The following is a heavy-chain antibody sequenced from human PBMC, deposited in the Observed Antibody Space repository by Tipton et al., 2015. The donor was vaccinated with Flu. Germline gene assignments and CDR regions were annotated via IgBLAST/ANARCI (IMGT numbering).Heavy chain of an antibody. CDR2: IYTSGST. Sequence: LRLSCTVSGGSISIGSYYWSWIRQPAGKGLEWIGRIYTSGSTNYNPSLKSRVTISVDTSKNQFSLKLSSVTAADTAVYYCARGRAVAGFRGFDYWGQGTLVTVSS. CDR3: ARGRAVAGFRGFDY. CDR1: GGSISIGSYY. D-gene: IGHD6-19*01. J-gene: IGHJ4*02. V-gene: IGHV4-61*02.